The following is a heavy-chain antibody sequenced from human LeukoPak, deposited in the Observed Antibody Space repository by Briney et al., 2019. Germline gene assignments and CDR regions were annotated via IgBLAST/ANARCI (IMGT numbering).Heavy chain of an antibody. Sequence: PGGSLRLSCAASGFTVSSNYMSWVRQAPGKGLEWVSVIYSGGSTYYADSVKGRFTISRDNSKNTLYIQMNSLRAEDTAVYYCARGGVSNYYDSSGYSGAFDIWGQGTMVTVSS. D-gene: IGHD3-22*01. CDR1: GFTVSSNY. V-gene: IGHV3-53*01. CDR2: IYSGGST. CDR3: ARGGVSNYYDSSGYSGAFDI. J-gene: IGHJ3*02.